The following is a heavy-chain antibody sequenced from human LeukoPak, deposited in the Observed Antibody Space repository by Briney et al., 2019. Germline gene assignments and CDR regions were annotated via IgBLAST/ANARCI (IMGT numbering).Heavy chain of an antibody. Sequence: GGSLRLSCSASGFTFSSYAMHWVRQAPGKGLEYVSAISSNGGSTYYADSVKGRFTISRDNSKNTLYLQMSSLRGEDTAVYYCAPSPYYYESSGYSAWGQGTLVTVSS. CDR1: GFTFSSYA. V-gene: IGHV3-64D*06. CDR3: APSPYYYESSGYSA. J-gene: IGHJ5*02. CDR2: ISSNGGST. D-gene: IGHD3-22*01.